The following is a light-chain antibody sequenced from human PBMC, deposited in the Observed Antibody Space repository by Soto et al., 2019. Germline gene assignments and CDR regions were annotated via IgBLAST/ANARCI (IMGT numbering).Light chain of an antibody. J-gene: IGKJ4*01. CDR1: QSISTY. Sequence: EIVLTQSPATLSLSPGEIATLSCRASQSISTYLAWYQQKPGQAPRLLIYDVSKRAAGVPARFSGSGSGTDFTLTISSLEPEDFAVYYCQQRPNWPPGLTFGGGTKVEI. V-gene: IGKV3-11*01. CDR3: QQRPNWPPGLT. CDR2: DVS.